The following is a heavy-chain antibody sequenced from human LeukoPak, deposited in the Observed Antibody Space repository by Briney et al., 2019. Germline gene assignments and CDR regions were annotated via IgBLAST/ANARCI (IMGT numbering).Heavy chain of an antibody. CDR1: GFTFGNSW. CDR2: INADGSTA. Sequence: GGSLRLSCAASGFTFGNSWVHWVRQAPGKGLVWVSLINADGSTATYADSVKGRFTISRDNARNTLSLQMNSLTIEDTTVYYCVVVVEPPDSDGFDVWGQGTMITVSS. D-gene: IGHD1-14*01. J-gene: IGHJ3*01. CDR3: VVVVEPPDSDGFDV. V-gene: IGHV3-74*01.